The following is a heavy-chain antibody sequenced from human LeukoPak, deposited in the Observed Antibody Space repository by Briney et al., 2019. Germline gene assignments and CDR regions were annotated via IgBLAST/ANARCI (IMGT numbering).Heavy chain of an antibody. J-gene: IGHJ4*02. V-gene: IGHV1-18*01. CDR1: GGTFSSNA. CDR2: ISAYNGNT. Sequence: ASVKVSCKASGGTFSSNAISWVRQAPGQGLEWMGWISAYNGNTNYAQKLQGRVTMTTDTSTSTAYMELRSLRSDDTAVYYCARDGYYDSSGYYDYWGQGTLVTVSS. CDR3: ARDGYYDSSGYYDY. D-gene: IGHD3-22*01.